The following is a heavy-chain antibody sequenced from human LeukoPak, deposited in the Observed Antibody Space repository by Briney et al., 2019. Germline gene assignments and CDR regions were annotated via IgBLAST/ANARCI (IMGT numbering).Heavy chain of an antibody. CDR2: ISSSSSYI. CDR3: AGEIEGGYYDP. D-gene: IGHD2-15*01. CDR1: GFTFSSYS. Sequence: GGSLRLSCAASGFTFSSYSMTWVRQAPGKGLEWVSSISSSSSYIYYADSVKGRFTISRDNAKNSLYLQMNSLRAEDTAVYYCAGEIEGGYYDPWGQGTLVTVSS. J-gene: IGHJ5*02. V-gene: IGHV3-21*04.